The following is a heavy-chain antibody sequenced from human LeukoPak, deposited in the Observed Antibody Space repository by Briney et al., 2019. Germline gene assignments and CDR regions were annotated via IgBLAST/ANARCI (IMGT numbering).Heavy chain of an antibody. D-gene: IGHD2-2*01. CDR3: ARAVSPTDCSNLRCYFCDN. Sequence: PGGSLRLSYVVSGFTLSSNWMHWVRQAPGKELVWVSRISRDGRDTDYADSVKGRFTISRDNAKNSLYLQMNSLRADDAAVYYCARAVSPTDCSNLRCYFCDNWGQGTLVTVSS. J-gene: IGHJ4*02. CDR2: ISRDGRDT. V-gene: IGHV3-74*01. CDR1: GFTLSSNW.